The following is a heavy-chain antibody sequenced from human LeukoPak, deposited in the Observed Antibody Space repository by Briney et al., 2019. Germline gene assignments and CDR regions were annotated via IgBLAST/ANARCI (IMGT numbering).Heavy chain of an antibody. Sequence: GESLKISCKGSGYSFSSYWISWVRQMPGKGLEWMGRIDPSDSYTNYSPSFEGHVTISADKSISTAYLQWSSLKASDIATYYCARHYGAAGDFDYWGQGTLVTVSS. J-gene: IGHJ4*02. V-gene: IGHV5-10-1*01. D-gene: IGHD6-13*01. CDR3: ARHYGAAGDFDY. CDR2: IDPSDSYT. CDR1: GYSFSSYW.